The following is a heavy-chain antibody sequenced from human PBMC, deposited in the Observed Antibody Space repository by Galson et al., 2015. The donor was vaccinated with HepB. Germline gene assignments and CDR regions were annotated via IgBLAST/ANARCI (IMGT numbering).Heavy chain of an antibody. CDR3: ARDVPDYGGNSMDY. J-gene: IGHJ4*02. CDR1: GFTFTTYG. Sequence: SLRLSCAASGFTFTTYGFHWVRQAPGKGLEWVAVISYDATSQYYADSVKGRFTVSSDSSKSTVYLQMNSLRSGDTAIYFCARDVPDYGGNSMDYWGQGSRVTVAS. V-gene: IGHV3-30*03. D-gene: IGHD4-23*01. CDR2: ISYDATSQ.